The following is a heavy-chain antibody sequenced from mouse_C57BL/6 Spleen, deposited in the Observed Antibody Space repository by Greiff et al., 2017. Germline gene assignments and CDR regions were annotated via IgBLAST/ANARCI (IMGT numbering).Heavy chain of an antibody. Sequence: QVQLQQSGAELVKPGASVKLSCKASGYTFTSYWMHWVKQRPGQGLEWIGMIHPNSGSTNYNEKFKSKATLTVDKSSSTAYMQLSSLTSEDSAVXYCASYYDYDVYYAMDYWGQGTSVTVSS. V-gene: IGHV1-64*01. J-gene: IGHJ4*01. D-gene: IGHD2-4*01. CDR2: IHPNSGST. CDR3: ASYYDYDVYYAMDY. CDR1: GYTFTSYW.